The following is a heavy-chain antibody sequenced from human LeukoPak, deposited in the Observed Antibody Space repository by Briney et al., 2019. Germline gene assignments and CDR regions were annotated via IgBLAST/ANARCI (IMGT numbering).Heavy chain of an antibody. Sequence: ASVKVSCKASGYTFTGYYMHWVRQAPGQGLEWVGWINPNSGGTNYAQKFQGRVTMTRDTSISTAYMELSRLRSDDTAVYYCAREPPPYCSSTSCPAYYYYGMDVWGQGTTVTVSS. V-gene: IGHV1-2*02. D-gene: IGHD2-2*01. CDR2: INPNSGGT. J-gene: IGHJ6*02. CDR1: GYTFTGYY. CDR3: AREPPPYCSSTSCPAYYYYGMDV.